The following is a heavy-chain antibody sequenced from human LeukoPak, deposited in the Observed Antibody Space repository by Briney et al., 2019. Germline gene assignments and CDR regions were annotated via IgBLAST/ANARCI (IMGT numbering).Heavy chain of an antibody. CDR3: ARSYSTGWYAMKDS. CDR1: GGSFSGYY. Sequence: PSETLSLTCAVYGGSFSGYYWGWIRQPPGKGLEWIGSIYYSGSTYYNPSLETRVTISVDTSKNQFSLKLTSVTAADTAVYYCARSYSTGWYAMKDSWGQGASVTVSS. V-gene: IGHV4-34*01. CDR2: IYYSGST. D-gene: IGHD6-19*01. J-gene: IGHJ4*02.